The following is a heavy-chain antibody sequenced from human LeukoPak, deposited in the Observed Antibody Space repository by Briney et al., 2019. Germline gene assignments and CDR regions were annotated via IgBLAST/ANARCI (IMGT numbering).Heavy chain of an antibody. CDR3: ERDPVLPNGLDV. D-gene: IGHD4/OR15-4a*01. CDR2: INNGGNT. J-gene: IGHJ6*02. Sequence: LRLSYAASGFTLHSDYMTWVRDAPGKGLEGGSAINNGGNTYYAEYVQGRFTISRDNHKNRLYLQMSSLGSEDTAVYYCERDPVLPNGLDVWGQGTTVTVSS. V-gene: IGHV3-66*02. CDR1: GFTLHSDY.